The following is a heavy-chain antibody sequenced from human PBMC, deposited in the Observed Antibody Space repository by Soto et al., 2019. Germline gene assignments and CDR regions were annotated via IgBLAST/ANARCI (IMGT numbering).Heavy chain of an antibody. J-gene: IGHJ4*02. V-gene: IGHV3-30-3*01. Sequence: QVQLVESGGGVVQPGRSLRLSCAASGFTFSSYAMHWVRQAPGKGLEWVAVISYDGSNKYYADSVKGRFTISRDNSKNTLYLQMNSLRAEDXXXXXXXXXXXXXXFDYWGQGTLVTVSS. CDR3: XXXXXXXXFDY. CDR2: ISYDGSNK. CDR1: GFTFSSYA.